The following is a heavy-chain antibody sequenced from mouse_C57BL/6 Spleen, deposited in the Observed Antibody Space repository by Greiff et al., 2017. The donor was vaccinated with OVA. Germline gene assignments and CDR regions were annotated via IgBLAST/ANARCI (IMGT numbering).Heavy chain of an antibody. Sequence: QVQLQQPGAELVKPGSSVKLSCKASGYTFTSYWMHWVKQRPGRGLEWIGRIYPSDCGTQYNEKFKSKATLTVDKPSSTAYMQLSSLTSEDYACYYCERDRSFDYWGQGTTLTVSS. CDR1: GYTFTSYW. CDR3: ERDRSFDY. V-gene: IGHV1-72*01. J-gene: IGHJ2*01. CDR2: IYPSDCGT.